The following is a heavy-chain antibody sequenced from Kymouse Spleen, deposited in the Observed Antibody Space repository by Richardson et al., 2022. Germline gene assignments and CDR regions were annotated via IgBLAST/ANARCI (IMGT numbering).Heavy chain of an antibody. D-gene: IGHD3-10*01. J-gene: IGHJ4*02. CDR2: IYHSGST. CDR3: ARIVITMVRGVIGGYYFDY. Sequence: QVQLQESGPGLVKPSGTLSLTCAVSGGSISSSNWWSWVRQPPGKGLEWIGEIYHSGSTNYNPSLKSRVTISVDKSKNQFSLKLSSVTAADTAVYYCARIVITMVRGVIGGYYFDYWGQGTLVTVSS. CDR1: GGSISSSNW. V-gene: IGHV4-4*02.